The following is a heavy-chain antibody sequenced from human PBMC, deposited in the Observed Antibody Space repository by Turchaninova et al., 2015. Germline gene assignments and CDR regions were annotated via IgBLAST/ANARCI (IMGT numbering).Heavy chain of an antibody. D-gene: IGHD3-16*01. CDR2: HYYGGSP. J-gene: IGHJ4*02. Sequence: QLQLQESGPGLVKPSETLSLTCTVSGGSISSSGYYWVWIRPPPGKGLEWIAGHYYGGSPYYNPSLRGRVAISVETSKNQFSLGLSSVTAADTAVYYCAGGFDYWGPGTLVTVAS. CDR1: GGSISSSGYY. CDR3: AGGFDY. V-gene: IGHV4-39*01.